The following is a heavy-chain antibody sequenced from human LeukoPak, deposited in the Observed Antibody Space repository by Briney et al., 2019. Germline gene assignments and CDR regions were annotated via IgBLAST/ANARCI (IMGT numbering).Heavy chain of an antibody. Sequence: ASVKVSCKVSVGTFSSYAISWVRQAARQALEWMGGLIPIFRTANYEQKFQGRVTITADDSTSTDYMELSSPRSEDTAVHYCARVYAGYSYGNNWYFDLWGRGTLVTVSS. CDR2: LIPIFRTA. CDR1: VGTFSSYA. V-gene: IGHV1-69*01. CDR3: ARVYAGYSYGNNWYFDL. D-gene: IGHD5-18*01. J-gene: IGHJ2*01.